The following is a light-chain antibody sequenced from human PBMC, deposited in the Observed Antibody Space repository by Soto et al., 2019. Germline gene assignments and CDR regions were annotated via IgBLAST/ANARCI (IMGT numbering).Light chain of an antibody. Sequence: EIVMTQSPATLSVSLGGRATLSCRASESVRHYVAWYQQKPAQAPRLLIHGASTRATGVPARFTGSGSGTEFTLTINSLQSEDFAVYFCQQYHNWPPLTFGGGTKVDI. CDR3: QQYHNWPPLT. CDR2: GAS. J-gene: IGKJ4*01. CDR1: ESVRHY. V-gene: IGKV3-15*01.